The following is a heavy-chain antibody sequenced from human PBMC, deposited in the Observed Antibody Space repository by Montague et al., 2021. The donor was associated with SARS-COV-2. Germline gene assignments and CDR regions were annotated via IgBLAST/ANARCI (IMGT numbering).Heavy chain of an antibody. CDR1: GFTFNKYS. CDR3: ARAHSGSYSVGGDAFDL. Sequence: SLRLSCAASGFTFNKYSLNWVRQAPGKGLEWVSSISTSSLYIYYTDSVKGRFTVARANAKNSVILEMNSLRVEDTAVYYCARAHSGSYSVGGDAFDLWGRGTLVTVSS. J-gene: IGHJ3*01. D-gene: IGHD5/OR15-5a*01. V-gene: IGHV3-21*01. CDR2: ISTSSLYI.